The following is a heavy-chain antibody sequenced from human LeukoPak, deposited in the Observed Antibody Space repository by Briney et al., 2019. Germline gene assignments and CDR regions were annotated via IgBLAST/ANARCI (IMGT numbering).Heavy chain of an antibody. CDR1: GFTLSSNY. J-gene: IGHJ4*02. V-gene: IGHV3-53*01. CDR3: ARVRGDYPYYFDY. D-gene: IGHD4-17*01. CDR2: IYSGGRT. Sequence: PGGSLRLSCAASGFTLSSNYMSWVRQAPGKGLEWVSVIYSGGRTYYTDSVKGRFTISRDNSKNTLYLQMNSLRAEHTAVYYCARVRGDYPYYFDYWGRGTLVTVSS.